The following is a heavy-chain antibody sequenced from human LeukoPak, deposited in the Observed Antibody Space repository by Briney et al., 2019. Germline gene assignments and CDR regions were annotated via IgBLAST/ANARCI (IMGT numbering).Heavy chain of an antibody. CDR3: AREGRRFGELYYNWFDP. CDR1: GYRFTNYW. J-gene: IGHJ5*02. CDR2: FDPSDSYT. V-gene: IGHV5-10-1*01. Sequence: GESLKISCKGSGYRFTNYWISWVRQMPGKGLEWMGRFDPSDSYTNYSPSFQGHVTISADKSISTAYLQWSTLKASDTAMYYCAREGRRFGELYYNWFDPWGQGTPVTVSS. D-gene: IGHD3-10*01.